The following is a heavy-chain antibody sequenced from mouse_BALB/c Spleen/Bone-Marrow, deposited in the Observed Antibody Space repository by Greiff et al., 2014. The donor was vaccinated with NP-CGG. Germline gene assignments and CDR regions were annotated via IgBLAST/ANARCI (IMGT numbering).Heavy chain of an antibody. CDR3: TRGGVYYDYDGAWFAY. Sequence: LQQSGSELVRPGASVKLSCKASGYTFTSYWMHWVEQRPGQGLEWIGNIYPGSGSTNYDEKFKSKATLTVDTSSSTAYMRLSSLTSEDSAVYYCTRGGVYYDYDGAWFAYWGQGTLVTVSA. CDR1: GYTFTSYW. V-gene: IGHV1S22*01. CDR2: IYPGSGST. J-gene: IGHJ3*01. D-gene: IGHD2-4*01.